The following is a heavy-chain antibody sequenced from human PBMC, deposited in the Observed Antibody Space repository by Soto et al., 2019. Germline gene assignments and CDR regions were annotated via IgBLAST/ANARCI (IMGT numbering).Heavy chain of an antibody. J-gene: IGHJ6*02. D-gene: IGHD6-13*01. CDR2: ISAYNGNT. CDR3: ARLAAADYYYYGMDV. Sequence: GASVKVSCKASGYTFTSYGISWVRQAPGQGLEWMGWISAYNGNTNYAQKLQGRVTMTTDKSTSTAYMELMSLISEDTAVFYCARLAAADYYYYGMDVWGQGTTVTVSS. CDR1: GYTFTSYG. V-gene: IGHV1-18*01.